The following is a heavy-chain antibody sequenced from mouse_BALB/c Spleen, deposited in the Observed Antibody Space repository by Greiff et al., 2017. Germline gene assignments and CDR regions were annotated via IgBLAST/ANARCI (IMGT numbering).Heavy chain of an antibody. V-gene: IGHV1-9*01. CDR3: ARGSHDGLFDY. J-gene: IGHJ2*01. Sequence: QVQLQQSGAELMKPGASVKISCKATGYTFSSYWIEWVKQRPGHGLEWIGEILPGSGSTNYNEKFKGKATFTADTSSNTAYMQLSSLTSEDSAVYYCARGSHDGLFDYWGQGTTLTVSS. CDR1: GYTFSSYW. CDR2: ILPGSGST. D-gene: IGHD2-12*01.